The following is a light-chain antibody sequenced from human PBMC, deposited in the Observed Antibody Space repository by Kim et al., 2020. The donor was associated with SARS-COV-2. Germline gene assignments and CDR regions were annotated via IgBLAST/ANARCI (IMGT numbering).Light chain of an antibody. CDR3: SSYTSSRTYVL. CDR1: SSDVGGYNY. J-gene: IGLJ2*01. Sequence: QSITISCTGTSSDVGGYNYVSWYQQHPGKAPKLMICDVSKRPSGVSNRFSGSKSGNTASLTISGLQAEDEADYYCSSYTSSRTYVLFGGGTQLTVL. V-gene: IGLV2-14*04. CDR2: DVS.